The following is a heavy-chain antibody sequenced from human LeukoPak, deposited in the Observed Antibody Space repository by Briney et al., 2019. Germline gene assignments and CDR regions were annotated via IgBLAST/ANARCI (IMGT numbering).Heavy chain of an antibody. J-gene: IGHJ4*02. Sequence: SETLSLTCAVYGGSFSGYYWSWIRQPPGKGLEWIGEINHSGSTNYNPSLKSRVTISVDTSKNQFSLKLSSVTAADTAVYYCARGRITMIVVVTAYFDYWGQGTLVTVSS. CDR2: INHSGST. CDR3: ARGRITMIVVVTAYFDY. D-gene: IGHD3-22*01. V-gene: IGHV4-34*01. CDR1: GGSFSGYY.